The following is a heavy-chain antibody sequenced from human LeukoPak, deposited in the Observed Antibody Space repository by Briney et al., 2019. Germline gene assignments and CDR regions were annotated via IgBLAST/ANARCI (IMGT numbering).Heavy chain of an antibody. D-gene: IGHD6-13*01. Sequence: ASVKVSCKASGYTLTGYYIYWVRQAPGQGLEWMGWINPNSGGTNYAQKFQGRVTMTRDTSISTAYMELSRLRSDDTAVYYCARDDSVRSIWSSFDYWGQGTLVTVSS. CDR1: GYTLTGYY. CDR3: ARDDSVRSIWSSFDY. V-gene: IGHV1-2*02. CDR2: INPNSGGT. J-gene: IGHJ4*02.